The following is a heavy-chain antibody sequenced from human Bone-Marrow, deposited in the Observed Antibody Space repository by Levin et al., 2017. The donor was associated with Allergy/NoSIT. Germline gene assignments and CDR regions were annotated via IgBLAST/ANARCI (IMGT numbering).Heavy chain of an antibody. Sequence: SETLSLTCAVSGDPMTSNDWWTWVRRPPGKGLEWIGEISHRGNANYNPSLKSRVTMSVDKSNKEFSLSMTSVTAADTAVYYCAREKQYQLPLYYYYYYIDVWGKGTTVTVSS. V-gene: IGHV4-4*02. CDR2: ISHRGNA. CDR3: AREKQYQLPLYYYYYYIDV. D-gene: IGHD2-2*01. J-gene: IGHJ6*03. CDR1: GDPMTSNDW.